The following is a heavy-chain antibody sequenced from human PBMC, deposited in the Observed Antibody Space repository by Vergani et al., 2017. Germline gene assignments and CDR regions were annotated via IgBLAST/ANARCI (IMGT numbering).Heavy chain of an antibody. J-gene: IGHJ4*02. Sequence: QVQLQQWGAGLLKPSETLSLTCAVYGGSFSGYYGSWIRQPPGKGLEWIGEINHSGSTNDNPSLKSRVTISVDTSKNQFSLKLRSVTAADTAVYYCATPPMVRGVSWSQMREIARDWGQGTLVTVSS. CDR2: INHSGST. V-gene: IGHV4-34*01. D-gene: IGHD3-10*01. CDR3: ATPPMVRGVSWSQMREIARD. CDR1: GGSFSGYY.